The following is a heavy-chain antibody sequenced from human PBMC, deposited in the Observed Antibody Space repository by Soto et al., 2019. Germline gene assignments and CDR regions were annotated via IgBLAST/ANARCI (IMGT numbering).Heavy chain of an antibody. CDR1: GLIFSDYH. CDR3: AMLGGWSGGSSGMDV. D-gene: IGHD3-10*02. V-gene: IGHV3-72*01. CDR2: IRRKANSYTT. J-gene: IGHJ6*02. Sequence: EVQLVESGGGLVQPGGSLRLSCAASGLIFSDYHMDWVRQAPGKGLEWVGRIRRKANSYTTEDAASVKGRFTISRDDTKNTLYIQKNSLKSEYTAVYYCAMLGGWSGGSSGMDVWGQGTTVTVSS.